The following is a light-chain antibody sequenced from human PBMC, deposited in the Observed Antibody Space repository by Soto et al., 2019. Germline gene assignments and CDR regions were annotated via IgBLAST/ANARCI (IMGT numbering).Light chain of an antibody. CDR2: EDT. CDR1: SRDVGRYNF. Sequence: QSVLTQPPSASGSPGQSVTISCTGTSRDVGRYNFVSWYQQHPGRAPKLLIYEDTKRPSGVPDRFSASKSGNTASLTVSGLQVDDDADYYCISHAGRPLGVFGGGTKLTVL. V-gene: IGLV2-8*01. CDR3: ISHAGRPLGV. J-gene: IGLJ3*02.